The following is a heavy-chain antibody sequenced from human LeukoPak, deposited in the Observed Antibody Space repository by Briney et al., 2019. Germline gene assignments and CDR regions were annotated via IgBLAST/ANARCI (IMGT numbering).Heavy chain of an antibody. Sequence: ASVKVSCKVSGYTLTESSMHWVRQAPGKGLEWMGGFDPEDGETIYVQKFQGRVTMTEDTSTDTAYMELSSLRSEDTAVYYCATAVGGYALLLAFDYWGQGTLVTVSS. CDR3: ATAVGGYALLLAFDY. CDR1: GYTLTESS. D-gene: IGHD3-22*01. J-gene: IGHJ4*02. V-gene: IGHV1-24*01. CDR2: FDPEDGET.